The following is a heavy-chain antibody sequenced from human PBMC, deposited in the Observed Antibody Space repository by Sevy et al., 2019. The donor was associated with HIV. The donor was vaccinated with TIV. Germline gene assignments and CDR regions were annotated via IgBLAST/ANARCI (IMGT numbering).Heavy chain of an antibody. V-gene: IGHV3-15*07. CDR3: TTESGYSYGYIGYYYYGMDV. CDR1: GFTFSNAW. CDR2: IKSKTDGGTT. J-gene: IGHJ6*02. D-gene: IGHD5-18*01. Sequence: GGSLRLSCAASGFTFSNAWMNWVRQAPGKGLEWVGRIKSKTDGGTTDYAAPVKGRFTISRDDSKNTLYLQMNSLKTEDTAMYYCTTESGYSYGYIGYYYYGMDVWGQGTTVTVSS.